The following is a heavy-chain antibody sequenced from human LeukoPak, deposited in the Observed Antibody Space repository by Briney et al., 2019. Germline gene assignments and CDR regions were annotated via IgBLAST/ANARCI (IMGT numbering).Heavy chain of an antibody. J-gene: IGHJ4*02. CDR1: GFSFSTYW. Sequence: GGSLSLSCAASGFSFSTYWMYWVRQAPGKGLLWVSHINPDGTTTRFADSVKGRFTISRDNAENTLYLQMDSLRAEDTALYYCARRHADSTGFDYWGQGALVTVSS. D-gene: IGHD4-11*01. CDR3: ARRHADSTGFDY. CDR2: INPDGTTT. V-gene: IGHV3-74*01.